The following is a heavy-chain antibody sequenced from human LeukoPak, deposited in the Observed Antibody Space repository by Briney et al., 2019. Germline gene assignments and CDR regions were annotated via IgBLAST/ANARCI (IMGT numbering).Heavy chain of an antibody. CDR2: LPPDGSYQ. Sequence: GGSLRLSCAASGFTFSDYTMQWVRQAPGQGLEWVALLPPDGSYQYYADSLKGRFTISRDNFKNALYLQMNSLRLEDTAVYYCARGLHDRSWYGAHWGQGTLLSVSS. J-gene: IGHJ4*02. CDR3: ARGLHDRSWYGAH. D-gene: IGHD6-13*01. CDR1: GFTFSDYT. V-gene: IGHV3-30*04.